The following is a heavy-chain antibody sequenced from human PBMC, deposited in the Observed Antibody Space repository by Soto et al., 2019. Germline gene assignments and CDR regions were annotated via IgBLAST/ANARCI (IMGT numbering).Heavy chain of an antibody. CDR1: GGSISSYY. CDR3: ASASYGGNSPSYYHFDY. CDR2: IYNSGST. J-gene: IGHJ4*02. D-gene: IGHD4-17*01. Sequence: QVQLQESGPGLVKPSETLSLTCTVSGGSISSYYWGWIRQPPGKGLEYIGYIYNSGSTNYNPSLKSRLTISIDTSKNQFSLKLNSVTAADTAVYYCASASYGGNSPSYYHFDYWGQGTRVTVSS. V-gene: IGHV4-59*01.